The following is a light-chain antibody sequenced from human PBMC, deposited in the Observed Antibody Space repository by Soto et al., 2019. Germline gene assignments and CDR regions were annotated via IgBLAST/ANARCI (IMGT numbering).Light chain of an antibody. CDR1: SSNIGAGYD. J-gene: IGLJ3*02. Sequence: QSVLTQPPSVSGAPWQRVTISCTGSSSNIGAGYDVHWYQQIPGTAPKLLIYLNNNRPSGVPDRFSGSKSGTSASLAITGLQAEDEADYYCQSYDSSLSAWVFGGGTKLTVL. CDR2: LNN. CDR3: QSYDSSLSAWV. V-gene: IGLV1-40*01.